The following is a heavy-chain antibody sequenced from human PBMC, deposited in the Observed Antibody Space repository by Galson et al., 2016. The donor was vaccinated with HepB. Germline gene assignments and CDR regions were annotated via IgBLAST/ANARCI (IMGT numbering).Heavy chain of an antibody. J-gene: IGHJ6*02. D-gene: IGHD3-3*01. Sequence: SVKVSCKASGYTFISYAMHWVRQAPGQSLEYMGWINPGRGDTEYSQKFQGRVTFTTDTSARTAYMELSSLTSEDTAIYYCARDGFGVVYFYCGMDVWGQGTTVTVS. CDR2: INPGRGDT. CDR3: ARDGFGVVYFYCGMDV. CDR1: GYTFISYA. V-gene: IGHV1-3*01.